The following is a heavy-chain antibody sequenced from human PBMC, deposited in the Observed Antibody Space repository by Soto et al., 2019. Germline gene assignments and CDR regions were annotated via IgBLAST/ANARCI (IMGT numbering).Heavy chain of an antibody. CDR3: AKDREGDLLLWFGELLLRWFDP. V-gene: IGHV3-23*01. D-gene: IGHD3-10*01. Sequence: GGSLRLSCAASGFTFSSYAMSWVRQAPGKGLEWVSAISGSGGSTYYADSVKGRFTISRDNSKNTLYLQMNSLRAEDTAVYYWAKDREGDLLLWFGELLLRWFDPWGQGTLVTVSS. J-gene: IGHJ5*02. CDR2: ISGSGGST. CDR1: GFTFSSYA.